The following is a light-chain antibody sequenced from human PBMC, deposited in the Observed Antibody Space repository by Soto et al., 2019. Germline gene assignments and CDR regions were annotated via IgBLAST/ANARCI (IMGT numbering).Light chain of an antibody. V-gene: IGKV1-39*01. CDR2: SAS. Sequence: DIQMTQSPASLSVSVGDRVTITCRASQSINNYLNWYLQRPGQAPKLLIRSASTLQRGVPSRFSGSGPRKYFALTIANMHPDDFGAYYWQQRLTMPLTFGHGTRVDIK. CDR3: QQRLTMPLT. J-gene: IGKJ5*01. CDR1: QSINNY.